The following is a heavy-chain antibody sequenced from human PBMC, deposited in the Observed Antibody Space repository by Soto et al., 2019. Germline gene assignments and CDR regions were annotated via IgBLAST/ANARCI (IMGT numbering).Heavy chain of an antibody. CDR2: ISNDGSNK. J-gene: IGHJ4*02. V-gene: IGHV3-30-3*01. CDR1: GFTFSSYA. CDR3: GRVPGQGYRGCEAALGY. Sequence: QVQLVESGGGVVQPGRSLRLSCAASGFTFSSYAMNWVRQAPGKGLEWVAVISNDGSNKYYAVYVKGRFTISRDNSKNTLYLRMNRVKAEDTDVYYGGRVPGQGYRGCEAALGYWGQGTLVTVSS. D-gene: IGHD5-12*01.